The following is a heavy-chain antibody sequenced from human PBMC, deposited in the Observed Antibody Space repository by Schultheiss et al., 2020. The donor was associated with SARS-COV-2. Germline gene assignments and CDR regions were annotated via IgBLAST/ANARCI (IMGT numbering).Heavy chain of an antibody. CDR3: ARGPAPHSDFWTDSYTGWFDP. CDR2: IYYSGST. CDR1: GGSISSGGYY. D-gene: IGHD3/OR15-3a*01. Sequence: SETLSLTCTVSGGSISSGGYYWSWIRQHPGKGLEWIGYIYYSGSTYYNPSLKSRVTISLDTSKNQFSLKLTSVTAADTAVYYCARGPAPHSDFWTDSYTGWFDPWGQGTLVTVSS. J-gene: IGHJ5*02. V-gene: IGHV4-31*03.